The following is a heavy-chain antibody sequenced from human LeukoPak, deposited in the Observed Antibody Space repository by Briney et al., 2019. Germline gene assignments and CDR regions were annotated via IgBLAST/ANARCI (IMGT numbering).Heavy chain of an antibody. J-gene: IGHJ6*03. CDR3: AKGEGWQQPYYYYMDV. Sequence: GGSLRLSCAASGFTFSSYGMRCGREAPGKGREWGAFIRDEGSNKYYADSVKGRFTISRDNSKNTLYLQMNSLTAEDTAVYYCAKGEGWQQPYYYYMDVWGKGTTVTISS. CDR1: GFTFSSYG. V-gene: IGHV3-30*02. CDR2: IRDEGSNK. D-gene: IGHD6-13*01.